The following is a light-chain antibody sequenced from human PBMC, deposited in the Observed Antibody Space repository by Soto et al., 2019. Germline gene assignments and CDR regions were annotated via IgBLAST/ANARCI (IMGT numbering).Light chain of an antibody. Sequence: QSVLTQPPSVSGAPGQRVTISCTGSSSNIGAGYDVHWYQQLPGTAPKLLIYGNSNRPSGVPDRFSGSKSGTSASLAITGLHAADEADYYCQSYDSSLSAVVFGGGTKVTVL. CDR3: QSYDSSLSAVV. V-gene: IGLV1-40*01. J-gene: IGLJ2*01. CDR1: SSNIGAGYD. CDR2: GNS.